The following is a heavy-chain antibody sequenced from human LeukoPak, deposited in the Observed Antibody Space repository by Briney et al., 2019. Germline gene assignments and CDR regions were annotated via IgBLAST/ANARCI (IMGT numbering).Heavy chain of an antibody. V-gene: IGHV4-59*01. Sequence: SETLSLTCTVSGXSISSYYWSWIRQPPGKGLEWIGYIYYSGSTNCNPSVKSRVDMSVDTSKKQFSLKLSSLTAADTAVYYCARGGTAVIAPYAFDIWGQGTMVTVSS. CDR2: IYYSGST. J-gene: IGHJ3*02. D-gene: IGHD4-23*01. CDR1: GXSISSYY. CDR3: ARGGTAVIAPYAFDI.